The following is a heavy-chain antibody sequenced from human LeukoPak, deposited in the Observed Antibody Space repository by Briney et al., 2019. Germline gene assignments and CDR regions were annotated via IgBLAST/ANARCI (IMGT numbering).Heavy chain of an antibody. CDR2: ISSSSSYI. CDR1: GFTFSSYS. D-gene: IGHD3-10*01. Sequence: GGSLRLSCAASGFTFSSYSMNWVRQAPGKGLEWVSSISSSSSYIYYADSVKGRFTISRDNAKNSLYLQMNSLRAEDTAVYYCAPYGSGSYSPTGYWGQRTLVTVSS. J-gene: IGHJ4*02. V-gene: IGHV3-21*01. CDR3: APYGSGSYSPTGY.